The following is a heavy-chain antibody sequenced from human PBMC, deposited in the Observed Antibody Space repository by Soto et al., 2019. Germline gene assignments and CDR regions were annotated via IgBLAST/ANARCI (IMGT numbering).Heavy chain of an antibody. D-gene: IGHD3-3*02. Sequence: KASETLSLTCTVSGGSISSYYWSWIRQPPGKGLEWIGYIYYSGSTNYNPSLKSRVTISVDTSKNQFSLKLSSVTAADTAVYYCARAFEANDYWGQGTLVTVSS. CDR1: GGSISSYY. CDR3: ARAFEANDY. CDR2: IYYSGST. J-gene: IGHJ4*02. V-gene: IGHV4-59*01.